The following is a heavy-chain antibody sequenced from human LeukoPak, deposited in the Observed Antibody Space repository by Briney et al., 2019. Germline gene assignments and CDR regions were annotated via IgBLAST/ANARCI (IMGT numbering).Heavy chain of an antibody. V-gene: IGHV3-74*01. J-gene: IGHJ4*02. D-gene: IGHD6-13*01. CDR1: GFTFSSHW. CDR3: ARALASGATY. Sequence: GGSLRLSCEASGFTFSSHWMHWVRQAPGKGLVWVSRINSDGSITSYADSVKGRFTISRDNAKNTVYLQMNSLRAEDSAEYYCARALASGATYWGQGTLVTAPS. CDR2: INSDGSIT.